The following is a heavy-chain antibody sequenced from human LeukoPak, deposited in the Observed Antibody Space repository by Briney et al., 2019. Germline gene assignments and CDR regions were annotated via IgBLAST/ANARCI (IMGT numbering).Heavy chain of an antibody. J-gene: IGHJ4*02. CDR1: RFTFTNYA. CDR2: ISGSGGST. V-gene: IGHV3-23*01. D-gene: IGHD6-19*01. Sequence: GGSLRLSCAASRFTFTNYAMTWVRQAPGKGLEWASAISGSGGSTYYADSVKGRFTISRDNSKNTLYLQMNSLRAEDTAVYYCAKDPSSGWYSRSDYWGQGTLVTVSS. CDR3: AKDPSSGWYSRSDY.